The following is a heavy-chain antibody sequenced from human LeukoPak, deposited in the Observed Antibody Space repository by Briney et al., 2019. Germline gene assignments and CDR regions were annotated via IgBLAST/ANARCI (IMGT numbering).Heavy chain of an antibody. J-gene: IGHJ4*02. Sequence: GGSLRLSCAASGLTFSNAWMSWVRQAPGKGLEWVGRIKSKTDGGTTDYAAPVKGRFTISRDDSKNTLYLQMNSLKTEDTAVYYCTTVSVVVPAAMDYWGQGTLVTVSS. CDR3: TTVSVVVPAAMDY. CDR2: IKSKTDGGTT. D-gene: IGHD2-2*01. CDR1: GLTFSNAW. V-gene: IGHV3-15*01.